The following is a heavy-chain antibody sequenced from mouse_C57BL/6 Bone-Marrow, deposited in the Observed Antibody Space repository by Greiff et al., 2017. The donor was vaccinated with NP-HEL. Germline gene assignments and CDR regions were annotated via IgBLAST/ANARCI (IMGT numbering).Heavy chain of an antibody. J-gene: IGHJ1*03. CDR1: GFTFSSYG. D-gene: IGHD1-1*01. Sequence: EVKLMESGGGLVKPGGSLKLSCAASGFTFSSYGMSWVRQTPEKRLEWVATISDGGSYTYYPDNVKGRFTISRDNAKNNLYLQMSHLKSEDTAMYYCARDRGTVVAEGYFDVWGTGTTVTVSS. CDR2: ISDGGSYT. V-gene: IGHV5-4*01. CDR3: ARDRGTVVAEGYFDV.